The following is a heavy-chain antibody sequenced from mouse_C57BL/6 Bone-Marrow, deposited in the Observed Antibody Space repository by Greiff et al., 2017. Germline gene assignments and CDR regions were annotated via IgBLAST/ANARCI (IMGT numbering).Heavy chain of an antibody. J-gene: IGHJ4*01. CDR3: ASVYYDYLYAMDY. D-gene: IGHD2-4*01. CDR1: GYTFTDYY. CDR2: INPNNGGT. V-gene: IGHV1-26*01. Sequence: EVQLQQSGPELVKPGASVKISCKASGYTFTDYYMNWVKQSHGKSLEWIGDINPNNGGTSYNQKFKGKATLTVDKSSSTAYMELRSLTSEDSAVYYCASVYYDYLYAMDYWGQGTSVTVSS.